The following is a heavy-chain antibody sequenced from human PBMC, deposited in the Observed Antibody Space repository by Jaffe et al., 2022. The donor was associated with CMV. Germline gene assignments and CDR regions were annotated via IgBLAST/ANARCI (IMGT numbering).Heavy chain of an antibody. J-gene: IGHJ4*02. V-gene: IGHV3-30*18. CDR3: AKDRGRKMAIYLDY. CDR2: ISYDGSNK. CDR1: GFTFSSYG. Sequence: QVQLVESGGGVVQPGRSLRLSCAASGFTFSSYGMHWVRQAPGKGLEWVAVISYDGSNKYYADSVKGRFTISRDNSKNTLYLQMNSLRAEDTAVYYCAKDRGRKMAIYLDYWGQGTLVTVSS. D-gene: IGHD2-21*01.